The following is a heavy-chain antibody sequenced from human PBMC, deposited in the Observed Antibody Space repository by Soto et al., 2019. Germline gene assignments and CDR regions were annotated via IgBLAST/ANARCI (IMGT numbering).Heavy chain of an antibody. Sequence: SETLSLTCAVYGVSFSGYYWSWFRQPPGKGLEWIGEINHSGSTNYNPSLKSRVTISVETSKNQFSLELNSVTAADAAVYYCARDRTGYSGWFFDLWGRGTLVTVSS. J-gene: IGHJ2*01. D-gene: IGHD1-26*01. V-gene: IGHV4-34*01. CDR3: ARDRTGYSGWFFDL. CDR1: GVSFSGYY. CDR2: INHSGST.